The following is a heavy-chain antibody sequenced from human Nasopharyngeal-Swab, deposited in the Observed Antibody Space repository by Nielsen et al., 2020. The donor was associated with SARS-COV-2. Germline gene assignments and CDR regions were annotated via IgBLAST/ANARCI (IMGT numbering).Heavy chain of an antibody. Sequence: GGSLRLSCAASGFTFSSYGMHWVRQAPGKGLEWVAVISYDGSNKYYADSVKGRFTISRDNSKNTLYLQMNSLRAEDTAVYYCATREFGGAIGYWGQGTLVTVSS. CDR3: ATREFGGAIGY. CDR2: ISYDGSNK. CDR1: GFTFSSYG. D-gene: IGHD3-16*01. J-gene: IGHJ4*02. V-gene: IGHV3-30*03.